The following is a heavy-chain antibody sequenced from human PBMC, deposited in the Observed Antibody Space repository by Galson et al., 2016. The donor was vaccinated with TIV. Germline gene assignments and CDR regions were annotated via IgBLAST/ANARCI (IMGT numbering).Heavy chain of an antibody. CDR3: AKSDTIFGVAIDHVAFDI. J-gene: IGHJ3*02. Sequence: ASGFNFANYAMYWSRQPPGRALQWAPGISRASGTVDSGGSVTGRFTVSSDNAKKSLYLQMNSLRAEDTAFYYCAKSDTIFGVAIDHVAFDILGQGTMVTVSS. V-gene: IGHV3-9*01. CDR2: ISRASGTV. CDR1: GFNFANYA. D-gene: IGHD3-3*01.